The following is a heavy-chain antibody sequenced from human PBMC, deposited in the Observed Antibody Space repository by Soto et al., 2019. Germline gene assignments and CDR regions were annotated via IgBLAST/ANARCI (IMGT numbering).Heavy chain of an antibody. CDR3: TRHLGYSSGWYAWFDP. Sequence: SETLSLTCTVSGGSISSSSYYWGWIRQPPGQGLEWIGSIYYSGSTYYNPSLKTRVTISVDTSKNQFSLKLSSVTAADTSVYYCTRHLGYSSGWYAWFDPWGQGTLVTVSS. CDR1: GGSISSSSYY. D-gene: IGHD6-19*01. J-gene: IGHJ5*02. V-gene: IGHV4-39*01. CDR2: IYYSGST.